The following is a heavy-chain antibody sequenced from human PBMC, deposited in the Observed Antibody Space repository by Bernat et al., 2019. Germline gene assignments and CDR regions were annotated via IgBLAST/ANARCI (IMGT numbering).Heavy chain of an antibody. CDR2: IIPIFGTA. Sequence: QVQLVQSGAEVKKPGSSVKVSCKASGGTFSSYAISWVRQAPGQGLEWMGGIIPIFGTANYAQKFQGRVTITADESTSTAYMKLSSLRSEDTAVYYCARVFRNIVVVPAAMAFDLWGRGTLVTVSS. J-gene: IGHJ2*01. D-gene: IGHD2-2*01. CDR3: ARVFRNIVVVPAAMAFDL. V-gene: IGHV1-69*01. CDR1: GGTFSSYA.